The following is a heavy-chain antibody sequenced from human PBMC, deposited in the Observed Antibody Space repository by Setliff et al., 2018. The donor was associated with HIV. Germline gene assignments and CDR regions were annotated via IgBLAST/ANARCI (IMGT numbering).Heavy chain of an antibody. Sequence: GGSLRLSCAASGFTFDDYAMHWVRQAPGKGLEWVSGISWNSGSIGYADSVKGRFTIPRDNAKNSLYLQMNSLRSEDTALYYCAKSPNRYSPLDWFDPWGQGTLVTVSS. J-gene: IGHJ5*02. CDR2: ISWNSGSI. CDR3: AKSPNRYSPLDWFDP. D-gene: IGHD5-18*01. V-gene: IGHV3-9*01. CDR1: GFTFDDYA.